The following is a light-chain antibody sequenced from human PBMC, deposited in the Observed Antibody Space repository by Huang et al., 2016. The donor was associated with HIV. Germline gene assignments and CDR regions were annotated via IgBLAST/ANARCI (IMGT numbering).Light chain of an antibody. CDR2: DAS. Sequence: EIVLTQSPATLSLSPGERATLSCRASQDVSTYLAWYQQKLGQAPRLLIYDASTRATGSPARFSGSWSGTDFTLTISSLEPEDFAVYYCQAGGTLFGPGTKVDIK. CDR3: QAGGTL. CDR1: QDVSTY. J-gene: IGKJ3*01. V-gene: IGKV3-11*01.